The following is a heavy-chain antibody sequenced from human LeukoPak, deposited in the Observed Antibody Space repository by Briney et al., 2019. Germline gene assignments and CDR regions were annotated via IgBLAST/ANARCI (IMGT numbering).Heavy chain of an antibody. Sequence: SETLSLTCTVSGGSISSYYWSWIRQPAGKGLEWIGRIYTSGSTDYNPSLKSRVTMSVDTSKNQFSLKLSSVTAADTAVYYCARHPVLRFLEWSLYYFDYWGQGTLVTVSS. V-gene: IGHV4-4*07. CDR3: ARHPVLRFLEWSLYYFDY. CDR2: IYTSGST. J-gene: IGHJ4*02. D-gene: IGHD3-3*01. CDR1: GGSISSYY.